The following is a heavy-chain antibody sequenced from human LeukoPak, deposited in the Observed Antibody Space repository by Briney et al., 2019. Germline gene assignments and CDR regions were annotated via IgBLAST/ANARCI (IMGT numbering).Heavy chain of an antibody. D-gene: IGHD6-13*01. J-gene: IGHJ4*02. V-gene: IGHV3-21*01. CDR1: GFTFNNYN. Sequence: GGSPRLSCAASGFTFNNYNMNWVRQAPGKALEWVSSITSSSTYIFYADSVKGRFTISRDNAKNSLYLQMNSLGPEDTAVYYCARRAAALGAFDYWGQGTLVTVSS. CDR3: ARRAAALGAFDY. CDR2: ITSSSTYI.